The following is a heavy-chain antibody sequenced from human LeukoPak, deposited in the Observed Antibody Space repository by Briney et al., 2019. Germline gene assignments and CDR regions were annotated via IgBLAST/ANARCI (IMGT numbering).Heavy chain of an antibody. V-gene: IGHV3-7*01. D-gene: IGHD2-2*01. Sequence: GSLRLSCAASGFTFSSYWMSWVRQAPGKGLEWVANIKQDGSEKYYVDSVKGRFTISRDNAKNSLYLQMNSLRAEDTAVYYCARGGAYCSSTSCYLDYWGQGTLVTVSS. J-gene: IGHJ4*02. CDR3: ARGGAYCSSTSCYLDY. CDR1: GFTFSSYW. CDR2: IKQDGSEK.